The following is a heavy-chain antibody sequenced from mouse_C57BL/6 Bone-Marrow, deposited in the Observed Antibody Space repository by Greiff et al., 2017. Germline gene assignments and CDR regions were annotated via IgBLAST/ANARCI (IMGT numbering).Heavy chain of an antibody. J-gene: IGHJ4*01. CDR2: IDPSDSYT. Sequence: QVQLQQPGAELVRPGTSVKLSCKASGYTFTSYWMHWVKQRPGQGLEWIGVIDPSDSYTNYNQKFKGKATLTVDTSSSTAYMQLSSLTSEDSAVYYCARDPYYSNYVRDAMDYWGQGTSVTVSS. V-gene: IGHV1-59*01. CDR1: GYTFTSYW. CDR3: ARDPYYSNYVRDAMDY. D-gene: IGHD2-5*01.